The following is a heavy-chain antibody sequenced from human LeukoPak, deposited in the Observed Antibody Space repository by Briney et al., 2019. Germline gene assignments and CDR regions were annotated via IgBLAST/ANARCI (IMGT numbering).Heavy chain of an antibody. V-gene: IGHV1-18*01. CDR3: TRDQLRYYGSGSYYSDMDA. Sequence: ASVRVSCTASGYTFTGYAVSWVRPAPGQGLEWIGWISAYNGVTNYAQKFQGRVTMTTDTSTTTGYMELRRLRSDDTAVYYCTRDQLRYYGSGSYYSDMDAWGQGTTVTVSS. CDR1: GYTFTGYA. CDR2: ISAYNGVT. J-gene: IGHJ6*02. D-gene: IGHD3-10*01.